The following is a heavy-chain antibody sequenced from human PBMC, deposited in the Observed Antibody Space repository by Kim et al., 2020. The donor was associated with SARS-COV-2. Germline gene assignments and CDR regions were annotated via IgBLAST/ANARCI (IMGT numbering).Heavy chain of an antibody. CDR3: AKGVAIRFWSGYNDAFDI. D-gene: IGHD3-3*01. Sequence: GGSLRLSCAASGFTFSSYAMSWVRQAPGKGLEWVSAISGSGGSTYYADSVKGRFTISRDNSKNTLYLQMNSLRAEDTAVYYCAKGVAIRFWSGYNDAFDIWGQGTMVTVSS. V-gene: IGHV3-23*01. CDR1: GFTFSSYA. J-gene: IGHJ3*02. CDR2: ISGSGGST.